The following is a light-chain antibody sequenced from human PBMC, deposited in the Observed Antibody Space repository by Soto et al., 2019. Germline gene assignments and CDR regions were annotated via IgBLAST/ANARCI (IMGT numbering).Light chain of an antibody. CDR3: QQYGSSPLT. J-gene: IGKJ4*01. Sequence: EVVLTQSPCTLSLSAGERATLSCRASQSVSSNYVAWYQQKNGQTPKVLIYRASSRATGIPDRFSGSVYGTDFNLTISRLETEDFAMYYCQQYGSSPLTFGGGTKVDIK. V-gene: IGKV3-20*01. CDR2: RAS. CDR1: QSVSSNY.